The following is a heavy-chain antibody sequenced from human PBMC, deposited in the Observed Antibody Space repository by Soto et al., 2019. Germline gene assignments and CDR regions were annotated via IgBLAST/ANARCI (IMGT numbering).Heavy chain of an antibody. CDR2: ISWDGSRT. Sequence: EMHLVESGGAVVQPGGSLRLSCATSGFKFEDYSMHWVRQAPGNGLEWVSLISWDGSRTNYADSVRGRFTISRDSSKNSLYLQMNSLRTEDSALYHCAAADYGDYPNWFAPWGQGTLVTVSS. V-gene: IGHV3-43*01. J-gene: IGHJ5*02. D-gene: IGHD4-17*01. CDR1: GFKFEDYS. CDR3: AAADYGDYPNWFAP.